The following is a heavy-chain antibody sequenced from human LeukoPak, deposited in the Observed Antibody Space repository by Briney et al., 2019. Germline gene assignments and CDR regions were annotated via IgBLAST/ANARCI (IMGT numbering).Heavy chain of an antibody. D-gene: IGHD6-13*01. V-gene: IGHV3-74*01. CDR2: INSGGSST. Sequence: GGSLRLSCAASGFTFSSYWMHWVRQAPGKGLVWVSRINSGGSSTSYADSVKGRFTISRDNAKNTLYLQMNSLRAEDTAVYYCAREPPGAAAGAFDIWGQGTMVTVSS. CDR3: AREPPGAAAGAFDI. J-gene: IGHJ3*02. CDR1: GFTFSSYW.